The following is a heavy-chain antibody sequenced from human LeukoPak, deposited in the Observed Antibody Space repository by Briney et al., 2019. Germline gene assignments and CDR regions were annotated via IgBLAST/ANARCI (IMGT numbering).Heavy chain of an antibody. V-gene: IGHV3-23*01. J-gene: IGHJ4*02. CDR3: AKGGSTAWTAVDY. D-gene: IGHD2-2*01. CDR1: GFSFSTSA. Sequence: GGSLRLSCAASGFSFSTSAMTWVRQAPGKGLEWVSSISDSAGATYYADSVRGRFIISRDNSENTLYLQMNSLRADDTAVYYCAKGGSTAWTAVDYWGQGTLVTVSS. CDR2: ISDSAGAT.